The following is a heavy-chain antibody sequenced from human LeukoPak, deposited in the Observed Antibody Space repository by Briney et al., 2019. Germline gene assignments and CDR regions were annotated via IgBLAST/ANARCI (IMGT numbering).Heavy chain of an antibody. CDR3: STTTSDFCSSYYISSYYYYMDV. CDR2: IYHSGST. Sequence: SETLSLTCTVSGYSISSGYYWGWIRQPPGKGLEWIGSIYHSGSTYYNPSLKSRVTISVDTSKNQFSLKLSSVTAADTAWYYFSTTTSDFCSSYYISSYYYYMDVWGKGTTVTVSS. J-gene: IGHJ6*03. D-gene: IGHD3-3*01. CDR1: GYSISSGYY. V-gene: IGHV4-38-2*02.